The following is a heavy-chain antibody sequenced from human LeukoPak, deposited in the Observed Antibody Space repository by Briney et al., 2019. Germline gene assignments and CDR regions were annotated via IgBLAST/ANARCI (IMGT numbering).Heavy chain of an antibody. CDR2: IYSGGST. V-gene: IGHV3-53*01. CDR1: GLTVSRNY. D-gene: IGHD4-23*01. Sequence: HPGGSLRLSCAASGLTVSRNYMSWVRQAPGKGLESVSVIYSGGSTYYADSVRGRFTISRDNAKNTLYLQMNSLRVEDTALYYCAKDHDYGGNSGRYFDYWGQGTLVTVSS. J-gene: IGHJ4*02. CDR3: AKDHDYGGNSGRYFDY.